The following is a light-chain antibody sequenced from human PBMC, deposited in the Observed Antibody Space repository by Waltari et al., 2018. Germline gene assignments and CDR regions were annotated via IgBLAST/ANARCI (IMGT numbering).Light chain of an antibody. CDR1: QSVRRS. V-gene: IGKV3-20*01. CDR2: CAS. J-gene: IGKJ1*01. CDR3: QHYVRLPAT. Sequence: IVLTQSPGTLSLSPGERATLSCRASQSVRRSLAWYQQKPGQAPKLLIYCASTRATGIPDRFTGSGSGTDFSLTISSLEPDDFAIYFCQHYVRLPATFGQGTKVEIK.